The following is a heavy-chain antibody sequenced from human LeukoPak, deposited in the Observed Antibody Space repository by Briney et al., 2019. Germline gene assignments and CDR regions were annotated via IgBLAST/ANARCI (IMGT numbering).Heavy chain of an antibody. CDR2: INHSGST. Sequence: SETLSLTCAVYGGSFSGYYWSWIRQPPGKGLGWIGEINHSGSTNYNPSLKSRVTISVDTSKNQFSLKLSSVTAADTAVYYCARVGYGGNSPAALDYWGQGTLVTVSS. CDR3: ARVGYGGNSPAALDY. V-gene: IGHV4-34*01. J-gene: IGHJ4*02. CDR1: GGSFSGYY. D-gene: IGHD4-23*01.